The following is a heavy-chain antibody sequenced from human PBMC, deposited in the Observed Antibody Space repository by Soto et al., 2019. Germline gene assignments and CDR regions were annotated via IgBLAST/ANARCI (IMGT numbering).Heavy chain of an antibody. CDR2: ISGSGVTT. V-gene: IGHV3-23*01. CDR1: GFTFSSYA. J-gene: IGHJ5*02. Sequence: PGGSLRLSCAASGFTFSSYAMSWVRQAPGKGLGWVSAISGSGVTTYYADSVKGRFTISRDNSKNTLYLQMNSLRAEDTAVYYCEKFGDYNWLDPWGQGTLVTVYS. D-gene: IGHD3-16*01. CDR3: EKFGDYNWLDP.